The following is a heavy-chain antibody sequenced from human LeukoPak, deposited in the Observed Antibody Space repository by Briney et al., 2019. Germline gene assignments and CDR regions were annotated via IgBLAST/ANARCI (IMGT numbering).Heavy chain of an antibody. CDR2: ISWNSGSI. D-gene: IGHD1-26*01. Sequence: PGRSLRLSCAASGFTFDDYAMPWVRQAPGKGLEWVSGISWNSGSIGYADSVKGRFTISRDNAKNSLYLQMNSLRAEDTALYYCAKTQAWELRGGTFDYWGQGTLVTVSS. V-gene: IGHV3-9*01. CDR1: GFTFDDYA. CDR3: AKTQAWELRGGTFDY. J-gene: IGHJ4*02.